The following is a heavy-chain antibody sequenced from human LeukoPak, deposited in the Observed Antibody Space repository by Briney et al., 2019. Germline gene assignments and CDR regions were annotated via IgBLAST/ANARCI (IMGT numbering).Heavy chain of an antibody. Sequence: PGGSLRLSCAASGFTVSSNYMSWVRQAPGKGLEWVSVIYSGGSTYYADSVKGRFTISRDNSKNTLYLQMNSLRAEDTAVYYCARAPEYSYGFLSSDYYYYMDVWGKGTTVTVSS. D-gene: IGHD5-18*01. CDR1: GFTVSSNY. V-gene: IGHV3-53*01. CDR3: ARAPEYSYGFLSSDYYYYMDV. CDR2: IYSGGST. J-gene: IGHJ6*03.